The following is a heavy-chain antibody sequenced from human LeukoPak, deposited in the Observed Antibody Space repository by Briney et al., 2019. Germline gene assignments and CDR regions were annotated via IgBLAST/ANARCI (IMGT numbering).Heavy chain of an antibody. CDR1: GYSFTSYW. J-gene: IGHJ4*02. Sequence: GQSLKISCKGSGYSFTSYWIGWVRPMPGKGLEWMGIIYPGDSDTRYSPSFQGRVTISADKSISTAYLQWSSLKASDTAMYYCARQYCSSTSCYSTDFDYWGQGTLVTVSS. CDR3: ARQYCSSTSCYSTDFDY. D-gene: IGHD2-2*01. CDR2: IYPGDSDT. V-gene: IGHV5-51*01.